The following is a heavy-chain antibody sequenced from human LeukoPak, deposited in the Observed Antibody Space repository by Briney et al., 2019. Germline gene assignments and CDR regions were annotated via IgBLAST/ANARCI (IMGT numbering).Heavy chain of an antibody. J-gene: IGHJ4*02. V-gene: IGHV3-7*01. CDR3: AIDSSSWSY. D-gene: IGHD6-13*01. CDR1: GLTFSSYS. Sequence: GGSLRLSCAASGLTFSSYSMNWVRQAPGKGLEWVANIKQDGSEKYYVDSVKGRFTISRDNAKNSLYLQMNSLRAEDTAVYYCAIDSSSWSYWGQGTLVTVSS. CDR2: IKQDGSEK.